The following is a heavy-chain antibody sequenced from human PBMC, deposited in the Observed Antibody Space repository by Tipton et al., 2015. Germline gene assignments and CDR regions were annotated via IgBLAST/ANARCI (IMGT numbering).Heavy chain of an antibody. V-gene: IGHV3-9*01. CDR1: AYSISSDYY. D-gene: IGHD1-26*01. J-gene: IGHJ5*02. CDR3: ARSIGWGYDP. Sequence: GLVKPSETLSLTCAVSAYSISSDYYWGWVRQTPGKGLEWVSGISWNSGRIGYADSVKGRFTISRDNAANTLYLQMDNLRVEDTGVYHCARSIGWGYDPWGQGTLVTVSS. CDR2: ISWNSGRI.